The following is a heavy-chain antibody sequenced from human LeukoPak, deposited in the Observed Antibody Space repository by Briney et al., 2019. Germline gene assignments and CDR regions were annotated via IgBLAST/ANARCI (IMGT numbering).Heavy chain of an antibody. CDR2: IIPIFGTA. J-gene: IGHJ6*03. V-gene: IGHV1-69*05. Sequence: GASVKVSCKASGGTFSSYAISWVRQAPGQGLEWMGGIIPIFGTANCAQKFQGRVTITTDESTSTAYMELSSLRSEDTAVYYCARDRAYYDFWSGYYESGYMDVWGKGTTVTVSS. D-gene: IGHD3-3*01. CDR3: ARDRAYYDFWSGYYESGYMDV. CDR1: GGTFSSYA.